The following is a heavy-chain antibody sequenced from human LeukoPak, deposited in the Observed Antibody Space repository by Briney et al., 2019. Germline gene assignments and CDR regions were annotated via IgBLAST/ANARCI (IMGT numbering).Heavy chain of an antibody. CDR2: ISSSSSYI. CDR1: GFTFSSYA. Sequence: GGSLRLSRAASGFTFSSYAMSWVRQAPGKGLEWVSSISSSSSYIYYADSVKGRFTISRDNAKNSLYLQMNSLRAEDTAVYYCARDVTMVRVDAFDIWGQGTMVSVSS. CDR3: ARDVTMVRVDAFDI. V-gene: IGHV3-21*01. D-gene: IGHD3-10*01. J-gene: IGHJ3*02.